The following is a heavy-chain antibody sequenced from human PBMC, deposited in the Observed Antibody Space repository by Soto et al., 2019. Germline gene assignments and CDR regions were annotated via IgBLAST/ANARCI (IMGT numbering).Heavy chain of an antibody. D-gene: IGHD2-21*01. CDR1: GYAFTTYG. V-gene: IGHV1-18*01. Sequence: QVHLVQSGAEVKKPGASVKVSCKGSGYAFTTYGITWVRQAPGQGLEWMGWISAHNGNTNYAQKLQGRVTVTRDTSTSTAYMELNSLKSDDTAVYFCARGHEFGGNSDAFDIWGQGTLVTVSP. CDR3: ARGHEFGGNSDAFDI. J-gene: IGHJ3*02. CDR2: ISAHNGNT.